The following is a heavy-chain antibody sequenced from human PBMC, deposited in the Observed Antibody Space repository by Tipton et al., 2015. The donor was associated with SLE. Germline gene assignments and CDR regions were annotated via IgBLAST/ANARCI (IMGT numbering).Heavy chain of an antibody. CDR2: INHSGST. Sequence: TLSLTCAVYGGSFSGYYWSWIRQPPGKGLEWIGEINHSGSTNYNPSLKSRVTISVDTPKNHFSLKLSSVTAADTAVYYCARELCSGGSCYSDWFDPWGQGTLVTVSS. CDR3: ARELCSGGSCYSDWFDP. D-gene: IGHD2-15*01. J-gene: IGHJ5*02. V-gene: IGHV4-34*01. CDR1: GGSFSGYY.